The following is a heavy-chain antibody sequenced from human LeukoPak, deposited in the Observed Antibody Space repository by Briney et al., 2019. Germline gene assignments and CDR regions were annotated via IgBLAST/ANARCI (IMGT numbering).Heavy chain of an antibody. D-gene: IGHD3-10*01. CDR3: TVVNYGSGSYPLGS. Sequence: GGSLRLSCAASGFTFSHAWMSWVRQAPGKGLELVARIKNKPDGGTSDYTAPVKDRFTISRDDSKSTLYLQMNSLKTEDTAVYYCTVVNYGSGSYPLGSWGQGTLVTVSS. CDR1: GFTFSHAW. V-gene: IGHV3-15*01. CDR2: IKNKPDGGTS. J-gene: IGHJ5*02.